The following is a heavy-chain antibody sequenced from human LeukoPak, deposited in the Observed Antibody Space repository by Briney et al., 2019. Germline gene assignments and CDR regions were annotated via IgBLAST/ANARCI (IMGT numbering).Heavy chain of an antibody. J-gene: IGHJ6*02. D-gene: IGHD3-9*01. Sequence: PGGSLRLSCAASGFTFSSYEMNWVRQAPGKGLEWVSYISSSGSTIYYADSVKGRFTISRDNAKNSLYLQMNSLRAEDTAVYYCARDRASSGYYDILTGYYYYYSMDVWGQGTTVTVSS. CDR1: GFTFSSYE. CDR2: ISSSGSTI. CDR3: ARDRASSGYYDILTGYYYYYSMDV. V-gene: IGHV3-48*03.